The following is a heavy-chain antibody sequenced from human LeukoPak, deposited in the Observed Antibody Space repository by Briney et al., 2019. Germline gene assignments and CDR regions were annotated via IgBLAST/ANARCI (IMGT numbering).Heavy chain of an antibody. J-gene: IGHJ4*02. CDR1: GGSISSGNYY. V-gene: IGHV4-31*03. CDR2: IFYRGNIFYHGNT. CDR3: ARGDWSLYYFDS. D-gene: IGHD3/OR15-3a*01. Sequence: SQTLSLTCTVSGGSISSGNYYWNWIRQPPGKGLEWIGSIFYRGNIFYHGNTYYNPSLRSRVTISVDTSKNQFSLKLTSVTAADTAVYYCARGDWSLYYFDSWGQGTLVTVSS.